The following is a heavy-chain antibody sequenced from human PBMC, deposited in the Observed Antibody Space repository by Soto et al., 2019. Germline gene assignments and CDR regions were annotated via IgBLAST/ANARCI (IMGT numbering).Heavy chain of an antibody. CDR3: VMAPGGGYYYGMDV. V-gene: IGHV5-10-1*01. D-gene: IGHD3-16*01. J-gene: IGHJ6*04. Sequence: PGESLKISCKGSGYSFTSYWISWVRQMPGKGLEWMGRIDPSDSYTNYSPSFQGHVTISADKSISTAYLQWSSLKASDTAMYYCVMAPGGGYYYGMDVWGKGTTVTVSS. CDR1: GYSFTSYW. CDR2: IDPSDSYT.